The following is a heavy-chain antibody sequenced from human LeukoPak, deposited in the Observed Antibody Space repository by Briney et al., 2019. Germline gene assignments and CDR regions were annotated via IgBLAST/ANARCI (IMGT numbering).Heavy chain of an antibody. Sequence: LRLSCAASGFTFSSYAMSWVRQAPGKGLEWIGYIYYSGSTYYNPSLKSRVTISVDTSKNQFSLKLSSVTAADTAVYYCARGAATIFGVVTHYYYYGMDVWGQGTTVTVSS. CDR3: ARGAATIFGVVTHYYYYGMDV. CDR1: GFTFSSYA. CDR2: IYYSGST. J-gene: IGHJ6*02. D-gene: IGHD3-3*01. V-gene: IGHV4-30-4*08.